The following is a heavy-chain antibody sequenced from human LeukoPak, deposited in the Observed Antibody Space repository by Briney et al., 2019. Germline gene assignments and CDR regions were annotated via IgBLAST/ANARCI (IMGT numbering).Heavy chain of an antibody. Sequence: GGSLRLSCAASGFTFDDYGMSWVRQAPGKGLEWVSGINWNGGNTGYADSVKGRFTISRDNAKNSPYLQMNSLTAEDTAVHYCVRSYHPGGWFDPWGQGTLVTVSS. CDR2: INWNGGNT. CDR1: GFTFDDYG. V-gene: IGHV3-20*04. CDR3: VRSYHPGGWFDP. J-gene: IGHJ5*02. D-gene: IGHD2-21*01.